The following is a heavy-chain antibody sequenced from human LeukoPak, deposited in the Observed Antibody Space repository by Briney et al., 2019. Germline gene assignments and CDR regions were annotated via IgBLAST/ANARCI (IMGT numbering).Heavy chain of an antibody. CDR1: GDSVSTNTAG. CDR2: TYYRSKWYS. D-gene: IGHD3-10*01. J-gene: IGHJ4*02. V-gene: IGHV6-1*01. CDR3: AGGDYYGSGSYYNY. Sequence: SQTLSLTCAISGDSVSTNTAGWNWIRQSPSRGLEWLGRTYYRSKWYSEYAVSVKSRITINADTSKNQFSLKLSSVTAADTAVYYCAGGDYYGSGSYYNYWGQGTLVTVSS.